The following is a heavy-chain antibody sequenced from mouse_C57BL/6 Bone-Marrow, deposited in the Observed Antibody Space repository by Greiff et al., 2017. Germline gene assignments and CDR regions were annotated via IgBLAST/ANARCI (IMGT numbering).Heavy chain of an antibody. V-gene: IGHV1-62-2*01. D-gene: IGHD2-2*01. Sequence: VQLVESGAELVKPGASVKLSCKASGYIFTEYTIHWVKQRSGQGLEWIGWFYPGSGSIKYNERFKDKATLTADKTSNTVYMELSRLTSEDSAVYFCARHEGYYGYERYFDSWGQGTTVTVSS. CDR1: GYIFTEYT. CDR2: FYPGSGSI. J-gene: IGHJ2*01. CDR3: ARHEGYYGYERYFDS.